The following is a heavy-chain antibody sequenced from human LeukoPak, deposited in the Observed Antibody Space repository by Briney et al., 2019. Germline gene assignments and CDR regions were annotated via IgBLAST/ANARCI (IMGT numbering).Heavy chain of an antibody. J-gene: IGHJ3*02. D-gene: IGHD2-15*01. Sequence: GGSLRLSCAASRFTFSSYEMNWVRQAPGKGLEWVSYISISGSTIYNADSVMGRFTISRDDAKNSLYLQMNSLRAEDTAVYYCVRGGGSCCRFNAFDIWDQGTMVTVSS. CDR1: RFTFSSYE. V-gene: IGHV3-48*03. CDR3: VRGGGSCCRFNAFDI. CDR2: ISISGSTI.